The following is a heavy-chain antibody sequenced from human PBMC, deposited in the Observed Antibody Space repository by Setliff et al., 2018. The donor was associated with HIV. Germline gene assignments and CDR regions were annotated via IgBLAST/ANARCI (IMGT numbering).Heavy chain of an antibody. CDR2: TSPNSGNT. Sequence: ASVKVSCKASGYTFTTYDIIWVRQATGQGLEWMGCTSPNSGNTGYAQKFRGRVSMTRNTSIGTAYMELSSLRSEDTAVYYCARWVPYCTSTDCHRWLYYYMDVWGKGTTVTVSS. V-gene: IGHV1-8*02. CDR3: ARWVPYCTSTDCHRWLYYYMDV. J-gene: IGHJ6*03. D-gene: IGHD2-2*01. CDR1: GYTFTTYD.